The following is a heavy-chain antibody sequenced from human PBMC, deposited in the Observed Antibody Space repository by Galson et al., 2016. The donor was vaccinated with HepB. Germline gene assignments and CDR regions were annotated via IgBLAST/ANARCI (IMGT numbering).Heavy chain of an antibody. CDR2: NIPILGTT. D-gene: IGHD3-22*01. J-gene: IGHJ5*02. V-gene: IGHV1-69*13. CDR1: GGTFTNYA. Sequence: SVKVSCKASGGTFTNYAITWVRQAPGQGLEWMGGNIPILGTTVYSKKFHGRLTITADEITNTAYMELSSLRSEDTAGYYCAKGGTYHYDSSGHYGDNWFDPWGQGTQVTVSS. CDR3: AKGGTYHYDSSGHYGDNWFDP.